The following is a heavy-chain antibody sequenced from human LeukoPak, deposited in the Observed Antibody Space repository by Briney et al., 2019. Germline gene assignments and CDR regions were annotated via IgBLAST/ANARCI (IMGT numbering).Heavy chain of an antibody. CDR3: AKDRSSSWYNDLARYFDY. V-gene: IGHV3-23*01. CDR1: GFTFSSYA. Sequence: PGGSLRLSCAASGFTFSSYAMSWVRQAPGKGLEWVSAISGSGGSTYYADSVKGRFTISRDNSKNTLYLQMNSLRAEDTAVYYCAKDRSSSWYNDLARYFDYWGQGTLVTVSS. CDR2: ISGSGGST. J-gene: IGHJ4*02. D-gene: IGHD6-13*01.